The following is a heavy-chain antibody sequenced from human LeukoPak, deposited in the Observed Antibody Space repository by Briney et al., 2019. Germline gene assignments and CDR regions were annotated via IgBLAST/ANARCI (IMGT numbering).Heavy chain of an antibody. CDR3: ARDVIARNYYYYMDV. D-gene: IGHD2-15*01. V-gene: IGHV3-7*01. CDR1: GFIFSSYW. Sequence: GGSLRLSCAASGFIFSSYWMSWVRQAPGKGVERVANINEDGSEKDYVDSVKGLFTISRDNAKNSLYLQMNSLRAEDTAVYYCARDVIARNYYYYMDVWGKGTTVTVSS. CDR2: INEDGSEK. J-gene: IGHJ6*03.